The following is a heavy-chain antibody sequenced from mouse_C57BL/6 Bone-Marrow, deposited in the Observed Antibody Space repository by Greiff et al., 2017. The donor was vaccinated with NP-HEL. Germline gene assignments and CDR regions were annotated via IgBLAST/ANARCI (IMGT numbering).Heavy chain of an antibody. D-gene: IGHD4-1*02. CDR3: ARDANWGSFAY. Sequence: EVKLMESGGGLVQSGRSLRLSCATSGFTFSDFYMEWVRQAPGKGLEWIAASRNKANDYTTEYSASVKGRFIVSRDTSQSILYLQMNALRAEDTAIYYCARDANWGSFAYWGQGTLVTVSA. V-gene: IGHV7-1*01. J-gene: IGHJ3*01. CDR2: SRNKANDYTT. CDR1: GFTFSDFY.